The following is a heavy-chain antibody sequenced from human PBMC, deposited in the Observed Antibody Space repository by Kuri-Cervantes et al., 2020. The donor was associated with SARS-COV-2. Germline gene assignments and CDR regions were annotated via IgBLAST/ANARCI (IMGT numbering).Heavy chain of an antibody. CDR2: VIPVLGIA. CDR1: GGTFSDHA. J-gene: IGHJ6*02. Sequence: SVKVSCKSSGGTFSDHAISWVRQAPGQGLEWMGGVIPVLGIANYAQKFQGRVTITADKSTSTAYMELSSLRSEDTAVYYCARDLGDGYNYYYYYGMDVWGQGTTVTVSS. V-gene: IGHV1-69*10. CDR3: ARDLGDGYNYYYYYGMDV. D-gene: IGHD5-24*01.